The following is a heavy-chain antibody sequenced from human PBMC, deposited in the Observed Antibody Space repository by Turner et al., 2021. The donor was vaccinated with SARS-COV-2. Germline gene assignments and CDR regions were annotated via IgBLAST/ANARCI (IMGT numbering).Heavy chain of an antibody. J-gene: IGHJ6*02. D-gene: IGHD1-1*01. CDR1: GYKFSDHY. V-gene: IGHV1-2*02. Sequence: QLQLVQFGVEVKKPGASVKVSCRASGYKFSDHYIHWVRQAPGQGLEWMGWSNPDNGDSYHAQKFQGRITMTRDTSLNTAYMELITLRSDDTAGYYCSMGRDDLNMHVWGQGTMVIVSS. CDR3: SMGRDDLNMHV. CDR2: SNPDNGDS.